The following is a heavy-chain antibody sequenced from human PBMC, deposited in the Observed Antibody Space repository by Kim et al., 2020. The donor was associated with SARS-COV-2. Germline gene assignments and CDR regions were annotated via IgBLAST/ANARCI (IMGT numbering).Heavy chain of an antibody. CDR3: ARDRSSGIAAARHYYYYGMDV. V-gene: IGHV6-1*01. Sequence: SQTLSLTCAISGDSVSSNSAAWNWIRQSPSRGLEWLGRTYYRSKWYNDYAVSVKSRITINPDTSKNQFSLQLNSVTPEDTAVYYCARDRSSGIAAARHYYYYGMDVWGQGTTVTVSS. J-gene: IGHJ6*02. D-gene: IGHD6-13*01. CDR2: TYYRSKWYN. CDR1: GDSVSSNSAA.